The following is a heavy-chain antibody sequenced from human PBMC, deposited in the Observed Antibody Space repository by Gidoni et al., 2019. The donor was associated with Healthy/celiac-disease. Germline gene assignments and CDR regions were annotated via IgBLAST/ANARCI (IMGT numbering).Heavy chain of an antibody. Sequence: EVQLLESGGGLVQPGGSLRLSCAASGFTFSSYAMSWVRQAPGKGRGWGAAISGSGGSTYYADSVKGRFTISRDNSKNTLYLQMNSLRAEDTAVYYCAKGKCSTSCSYDYWGQGTLVTVSS. D-gene: IGHD2-2*01. V-gene: IGHV3-23*01. CDR3: AKGKCSTSCSYDY. CDR2: ISGSGGST. J-gene: IGHJ4*02. CDR1: GFTFSSYA.